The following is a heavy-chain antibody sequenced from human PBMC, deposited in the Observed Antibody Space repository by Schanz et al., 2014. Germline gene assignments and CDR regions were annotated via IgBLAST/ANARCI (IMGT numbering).Heavy chain of an antibody. CDR2: FFPIFGTP. J-gene: IGHJ6*02. CDR1: GGTLSNYG. D-gene: IGHD6-13*01. CDR3: ARPGDYTSTWYGNGLDV. Sequence: QVELEQSGPEVKRPGSSVKVSCRTPGGTLSNYGINWVRQAPGQGLEWMGGFFPIFGTPTYSQKFRGRVTITADESTSSAYMEVRNLQSDDTAVYFCARPGDYTSTWYGNGLDVWGRGTTVTVS. V-gene: IGHV1-69*01.